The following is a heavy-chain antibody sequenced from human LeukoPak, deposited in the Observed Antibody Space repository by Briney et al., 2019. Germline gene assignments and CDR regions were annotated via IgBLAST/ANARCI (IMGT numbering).Heavy chain of an antibody. D-gene: IGHD6-13*01. J-gene: IGHJ4*02. CDR2: MNPNSGNT. CDR1: GYTFTSYD. V-gene: IGHV1-8*01. Sequence: GASVKVSCKASGYTFTSYDINWVRQATGQGLEWMGWMNPNSGNTGYAQKFQGRVTMTRNTSISTAYMELSSLRSEDTAVYYCARARPLAAVLGDYWGQGTLVTVSS. CDR3: ARARPLAAVLGDY.